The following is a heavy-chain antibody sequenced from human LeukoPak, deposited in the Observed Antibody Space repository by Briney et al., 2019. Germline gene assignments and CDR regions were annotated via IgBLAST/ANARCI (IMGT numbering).Heavy chain of an antibody. V-gene: IGHV4-28*01. D-gene: IGHD6-13*01. CDR1: GYSISSSNW. CDR2: IYSSGST. J-gene: IGHJ4*02. CDR3: ARIAVSGYSSSWYDY. Sequence: PSETLSLTCAVSGYSISSSNWWAWIRQPPGKGLEWIGYIYSSGSTNYNPSLKSRVTMSVDTSKNQFSLRLTSVTAADTAVYFCARIAVSGYSSSWYDYWGQGTLVTVSS.